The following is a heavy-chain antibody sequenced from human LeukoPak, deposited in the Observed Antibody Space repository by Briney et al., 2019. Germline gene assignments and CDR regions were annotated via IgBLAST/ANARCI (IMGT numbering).Heavy chain of an antibody. CDR3: AKDYSGWYGRFIWYYFDY. V-gene: IGHV3-30*02. CDR1: GFTFSSYG. CDR2: IRYDGSNK. D-gene: IGHD6-19*01. Sequence: GGSLRLSCAASGFTFSSYGMHWVRQAPGKGLEWVAFIRYDGSNKYYADSVKGRFTISRDNSKNTLYLQMNSLRAEDTAVYYCAKDYSGWYGRFIWYYFDYWGQGTLVTVSS. J-gene: IGHJ4*02.